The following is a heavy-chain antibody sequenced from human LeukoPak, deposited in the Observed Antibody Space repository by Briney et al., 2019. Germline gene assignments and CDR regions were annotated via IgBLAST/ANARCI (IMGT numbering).Heavy chain of an antibody. J-gene: IGHJ6*02. CDR1: GFTVSSNY. Sequence: PGGSLRLSCAASGFTVSSNYMSCVRQAPGKGLEWVSVIYSGGSTYYADSVKGRFTISRDTSKNTVYLQMNSLRAEDTAVYHCARGTTDILTGYYYYAMDVWGQGTTVTVSS. D-gene: IGHD3-9*01. V-gene: IGHV3-53*01. CDR2: IYSGGST. CDR3: ARGTTDILTGYYYYAMDV.